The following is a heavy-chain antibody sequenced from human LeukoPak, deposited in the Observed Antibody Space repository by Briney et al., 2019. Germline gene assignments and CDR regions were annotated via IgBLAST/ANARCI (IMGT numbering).Heavy chain of an antibody. Sequence: GGSLRLFCAASGFTFSSYEMNWVRQAPGKGLEWVSYISSSGSTIYYADSVKGRFTISRDNAKNSLYLQMNSLRAEDTAVYYCVELGITMIGGVWGKGTTVTISS. CDR3: VELGITMIGGV. CDR1: GFTFSSYE. CDR2: ISSSGSTI. J-gene: IGHJ6*04. V-gene: IGHV3-48*03. D-gene: IGHD3-10*02.